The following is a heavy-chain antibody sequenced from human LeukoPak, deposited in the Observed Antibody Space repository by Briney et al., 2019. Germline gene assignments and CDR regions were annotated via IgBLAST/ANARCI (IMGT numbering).Heavy chain of an antibody. V-gene: IGHV1-8*02. Sequence: ASVKVSCKASGYTFSTYDINWVRQATGQGLEWMGWMNPNSGNTGYAQKFQGRVTMTRDTSTSTVYMELSSLRSEDTAVYYCARGTTVVTHSHVDYWGQGTLVTVSS. CDR2: MNPNSGNT. CDR3: ARGTTVVTHSHVDY. D-gene: IGHD4-23*01. CDR1: GYTFSTYD. J-gene: IGHJ4*02.